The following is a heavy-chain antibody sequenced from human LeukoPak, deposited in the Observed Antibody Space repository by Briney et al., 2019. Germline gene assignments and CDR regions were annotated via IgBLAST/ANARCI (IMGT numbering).Heavy chain of an antibody. Sequence: GGSLRLSCAASGFTFSTYSMNWVRQAPGKGLEWVSYISSSSTIYYADSVKGRFTISRDNAKNSLYLQMNSLRAEDTAVYYCARVGVRAFDIWGQGTMVTVSS. CDR1: GFTFSTYS. V-gene: IGHV3-48*01. CDR3: ARVGVRAFDI. D-gene: IGHD3-16*01. J-gene: IGHJ3*02. CDR2: ISSSSTI.